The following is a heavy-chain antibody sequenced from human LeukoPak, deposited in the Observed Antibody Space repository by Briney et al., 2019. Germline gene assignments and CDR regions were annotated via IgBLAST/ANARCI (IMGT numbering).Heavy chain of an antibody. Sequence: PSETLSLTCTVSGGSISSYYLSWIRQPAGKGLEWIGRIYSRGTTYNPSLKDRVTMSADTSRNHVSLTLNSVTAADTAVYYCARHHWTYYYDSSGSDFDYWGQGTLVTVSS. D-gene: IGHD3-22*01. J-gene: IGHJ4*02. CDR3: ARHHWTYYYDSSGSDFDY. CDR2: IYSRGT. CDR1: GGSISSYY. V-gene: IGHV4-4*07.